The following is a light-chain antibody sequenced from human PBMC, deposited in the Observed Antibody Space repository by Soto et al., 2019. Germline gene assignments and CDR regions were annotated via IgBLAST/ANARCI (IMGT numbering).Light chain of an antibody. J-gene: IGKJ1*01. Sequence: IQLTQSPSSLSASVGDRVTITCRASQGISSYLAWYQQKPGKAPKLLIYAASTLQSGVPSRFSGSGSGTDFTLTISSLQPDDFATYHCQQYNSYSWTFGQGTKVDIK. CDR2: AAS. CDR1: QGISSY. CDR3: QQYNSYSWT. V-gene: IGKV1-9*01.